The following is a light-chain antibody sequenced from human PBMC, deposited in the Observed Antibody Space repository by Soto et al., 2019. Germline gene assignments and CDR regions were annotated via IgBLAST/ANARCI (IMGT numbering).Light chain of an antibody. J-gene: IGKJ2*01. CDR3: QQYFDYPYT. CDR2: AAS. Sequence: AIRMTQSPSSLSASAGDRVTITSRASDNILSYLAWYQQQPGKAPKLLIYAASTLQNGVPSRFSGSGSATDFTLTISRLQSEDFATYYCQQYFDYPYTFGQGTKLEIK. V-gene: IGKV1-8*01. CDR1: DNILSY.